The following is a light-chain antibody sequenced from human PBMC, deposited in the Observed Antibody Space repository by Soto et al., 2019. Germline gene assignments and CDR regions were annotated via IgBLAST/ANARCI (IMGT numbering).Light chain of an antibody. CDR1: SSDVGGYNL. J-gene: IGLJ1*01. CDR3: CSYAGSSSYV. CDR2: EGS. V-gene: IGLV2-23*01. Sequence: QSALTQPVSVSGSPGQSITISCTGSSSDVGGYNLVSWYQHHPGKAPKLIIYEGSQRPSGVSNRFFGSKSGNTASLTISGLQAEDEADYHCCSYAGSSSYVFGTGTKVTVL.